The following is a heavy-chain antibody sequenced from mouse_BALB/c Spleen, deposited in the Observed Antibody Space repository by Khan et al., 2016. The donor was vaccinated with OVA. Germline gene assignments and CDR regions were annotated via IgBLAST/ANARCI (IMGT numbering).Heavy chain of an antibody. V-gene: IGHV1S56*01. CDR2: IYPGDGSS. D-gene: IGHD2-4*01. CDR3: AREGLRGVAMGY. CDR1: GYTFTSYD. Sequence: VQLQESGPELVKPGALGKISCKASGYTFTSYDINRVKKRTGQGHEWIGRIYPGDGSSKNNENSKGKATLTADKSYSTAYMQLRRQNSEHSACYFCAREGLRGVAMGYWGQGTSVTVSS. J-gene: IGHJ4*01.